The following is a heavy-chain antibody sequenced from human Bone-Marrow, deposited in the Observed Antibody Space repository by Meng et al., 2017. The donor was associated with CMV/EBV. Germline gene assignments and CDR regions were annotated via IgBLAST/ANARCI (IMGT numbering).Heavy chain of an antibody. V-gene: IGHV4-31*02. CDR2: IYYSGST. CDR1: GGSISSGGYY. D-gene: IGHD6-19*01. Sequence: GGSISSGGYYWSWIRQHPGKGLEWIGYIYYSGSTYYNPSLKSRVTISVDTSKNQFSLKLSSVTAADTAVYYCARVTNVAVAGTGEFDYWGQGTLVTVS. CDR3: ARVTNVAVAGTGEFDY. J-gene: IGHJ4*02.